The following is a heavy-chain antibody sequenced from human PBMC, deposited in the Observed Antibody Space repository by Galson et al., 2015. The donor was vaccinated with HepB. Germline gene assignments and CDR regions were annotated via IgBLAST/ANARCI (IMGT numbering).Heavy chain of an antibody. V-gene: IGHV3-23*01. CDR2: ISGGGDGT. CDR3: VKSLGTGAARGLDV. CDR1: GFTFSSYA. Sequence: SLRLSCAASGFTFSSYAISWVRQAPGKGLEWVSTISGGGDGTYYADSVKGRFTVSRDNAKNTLSLQMNSLRDEDTAVYYCVKSLGTGAARGLDVWGQGTTVTVSS. D-gene: IGHD2-8*02. J-gene: IGHJ6*02.